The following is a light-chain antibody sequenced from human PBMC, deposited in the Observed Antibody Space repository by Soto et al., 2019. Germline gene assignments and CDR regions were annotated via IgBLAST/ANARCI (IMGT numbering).Light chain of an antibody. Sequence: DIQMTQSPSSLSASVGDRVTITCLASHDIGNYLNWYQQKPGKAPKLLIYYASNLETGVSSRFSRSGSGTVFAFTIRSLQTEDIATYFCQQYENLPRLICGPGTKVDIK. V-gene: IGKV1-33*01. J-gene: IGKJ3*01. CDR1: HDIGNY. CDR3: QQYENLPRLI. CDR2: YAS.